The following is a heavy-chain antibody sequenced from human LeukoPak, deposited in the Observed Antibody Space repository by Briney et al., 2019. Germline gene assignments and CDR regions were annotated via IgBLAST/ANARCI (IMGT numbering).Heavy chain of an antibody. D-gene: IGHD2-2*01. CDR1: GGTFSSYA. V-gene: IGHV1-69*01. CDR3: AKCVVVVPAAPPFNWFDP. Sequence: SVKVSCKASGGTFSSYAISWGRQAPGQGLEWMGGIIPIFGTANYAQKFQGRVTITADESTSTAYMELSSLRSEDTAVYYCAKCVVVVPAAPPFNWFDPWGQGTLVTVSS. J-gene: IGHJ5*02. CDR2: IIPIFGTA.